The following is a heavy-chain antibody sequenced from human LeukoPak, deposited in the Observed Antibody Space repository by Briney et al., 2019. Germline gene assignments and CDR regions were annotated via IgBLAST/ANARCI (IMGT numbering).Heavy chain of an antibody. Sequence: GGSLRLSCAVSGFTVSSNYMSWVRQAPGKGLEWVSVIYSGGSTYYADSVKGRFTISRDNSKNPLYLQMNSLRAADTAKYYCAKASRRHCGTTICYTLDYWGQGTLVTVSS. V-gene: IGHV3-53*01. J-gene: IGHJ4*02. D-gene: IGHD2-2*02. CDR1: GFTVSSNY. CDR2: IYSGGST. CDR3: AKASRRHCGTTICYTLDY.